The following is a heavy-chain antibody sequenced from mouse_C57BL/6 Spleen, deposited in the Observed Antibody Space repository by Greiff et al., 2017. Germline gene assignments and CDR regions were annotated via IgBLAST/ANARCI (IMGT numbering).Heavy chain of an antibody. J-gene: IGHJ4*01. D-gene: IGHD1-1*01. V-gene: IGHV1-64*01. CDR1: GYTFTSYW. CDR3: ARSPYYVSSYVGAMDY. CDR2: IHPNSGST. Sequence: VQLQQPGAELVKPGASVKLSCKASGYTFTSYWMHWVKQRPGQGLEWIGMIHPNSGSTNYNEKFKSKATLTVDKSSSTAYMQLSSLTSEDSAVYYCARSPYYVSSYVGAMDYWGQGTSVTVSS.